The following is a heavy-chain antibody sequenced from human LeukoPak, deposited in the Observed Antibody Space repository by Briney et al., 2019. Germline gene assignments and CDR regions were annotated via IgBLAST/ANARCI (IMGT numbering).Heavy chain of an antibody. V-gene: IGHV4-34*12. CDR3: AKSNGYGLVDI. D-gene: IGHD3-10*01. J-gene: IGHJ3*02. Sequence: SETLSLTCAVYGGSFSGYYWGWVRQPPGKGLEWIGNIFYSGSTYYSPSLKSRVTISLDTSRNQFSLKLNSVTAADTAVYYCAKSNGYGLVDIWGQGTMVTVSS. CDR1: GGSFSGYY. CDR2: IFYSGST.